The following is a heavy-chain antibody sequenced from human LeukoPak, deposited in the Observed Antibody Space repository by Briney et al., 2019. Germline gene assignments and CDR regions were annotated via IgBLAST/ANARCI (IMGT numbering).Heavy chain of an antibody. D-gene: IGHD6-19*01. J-gene: IGHJ3*02. Sequence: SETLSLTCAVYGGSFSGYYWSWIRQPPGKGLEWIGEINHSGSTNYNPSLKSRVTISVDTSKNQFSLKLSSVTAADTAVYYCARHKYSSGWPPEGAFDIWGQGTMVTVSS. CDR2: INHSGST. CDR3: ARHKYSSGWPPEGAFDI. CDR1: GGSFSGYY. V-gene: IGHV4-34*01.